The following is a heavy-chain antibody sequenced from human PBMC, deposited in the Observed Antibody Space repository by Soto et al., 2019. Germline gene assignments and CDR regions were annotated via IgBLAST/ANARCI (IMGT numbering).Heavy chain of an antibody. CDR1: GGTFNRET. J-gene: IGHJ6*04. CDR3: AIGGNLGCDLDV. CDR2: IIPVLDLA. Sequence: QAQLVQSGAEVKKPGSSVKVSCKASGGTFNRETFSWVRQAPGQGLQWMGRIIPVLDLADYAQKFEGRVTVPADSSRTTVYLDLSGLRSDDTGASYRAIGGNLGCDLDVWGKGIPVIVSS. D-gene: IGHD2-15*01. V-gene: IGHV1-69*02.